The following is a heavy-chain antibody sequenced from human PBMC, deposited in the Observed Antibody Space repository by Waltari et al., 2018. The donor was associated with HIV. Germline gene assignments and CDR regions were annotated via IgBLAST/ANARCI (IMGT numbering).Heavy chain of an antibody. CDR3: ASRSGGSSRPFDY. CDR2: IYYSGTI. Sequence: QLQLLESGSGLVEPSQNLSLTCTVSGGSIRNGGYYWNWIRQHPGKGLEWIGYIYYSGTIYYNPSLKSLVTISIDTSKNQFSLKLTSMTAADTAVYYCASRSGGSSRPFDYWGQGTPVTVSS. CDR1: GGSIRNGGYY. D-gene: IGHD6-13*01. V-gene: IGHV4-31*01. J-gene: IGHJ4*02.